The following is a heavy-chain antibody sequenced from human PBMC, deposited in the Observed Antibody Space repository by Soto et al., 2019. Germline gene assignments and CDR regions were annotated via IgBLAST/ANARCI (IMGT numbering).Heavy chain of an antibody. CDR2: IYSSGST. CDR3: ARAEAAITGRWNLHL. Sequence: QLQLQESGQGLVKPSETLSLTCIVSGGSISSNNYWGWIRQPPGKGLEWIGTIYSSGSTYYNPSRKSRVRTPVVTPKHHFSLKLTSVTAADTAVYYCARAEAAITGRWNLHLWGRGPLVTVSS. V-gene: IGHV4-39*02. J-gene: IGHJ2*01. D-gene: IGHD6-13*01. CDR1: GGSISSNNY.